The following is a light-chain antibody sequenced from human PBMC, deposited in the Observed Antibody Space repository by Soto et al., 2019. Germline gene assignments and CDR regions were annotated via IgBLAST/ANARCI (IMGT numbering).Light chain of an antibody. Sequence: EIVLTQSPGTLSLSPGETATLSCRASQTIGRNYLAWYQQKPGQAPRLLIYDAINRATGIPARFSGSGSGTDFTLTISSLEPEDFAVYYCHQRQSWPRTFGQGTKVDIK. CDR3: HQRQSWPRT. CDR2: DAI. V-gene: IGKV3-11*01. J-gene: IGKJ1*01. CDR1: QTIGRNY.